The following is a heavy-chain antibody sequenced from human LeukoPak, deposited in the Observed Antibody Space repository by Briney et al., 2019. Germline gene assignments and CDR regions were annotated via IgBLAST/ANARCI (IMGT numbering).Heavy chain of an antibody. D-gene: IGHD6-13*01. J-gene: IGHJ4*02. V-gene: IGHV1-8*03. CDR2: MNPNSGNT. CDR1: GYTFTSYD. Sequence: ASVKVSCKASGYTFTSYDINWVRQATGQGLEWMGWMNPNSGNTGYAQKFQGRVTITRNTSMSTAYMELSSLRSEDTAVYYCAREGIIAAADYWGQGTLVTVSS. CDR3: AREGIIAAADY.